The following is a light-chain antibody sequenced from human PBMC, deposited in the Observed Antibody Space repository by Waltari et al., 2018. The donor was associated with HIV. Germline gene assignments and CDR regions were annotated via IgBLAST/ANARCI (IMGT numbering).Light chain of an antibody. J-gene: IGKJ1*01. V-gene: IGKV3-15*01. Sequence: EIVLTQSPVTLSVSLGQRATLSCRASQRIATNLAWYQQRPGQGPRLLIYGASTRATGIPARFTGSGSGTDFTLTISILQSEDSAVYYCQQCHDWPPWTFGQGTKVEIK. CDR1: QRIATN. CDR2: GAS. CDR3: QQCHDWPPWT.